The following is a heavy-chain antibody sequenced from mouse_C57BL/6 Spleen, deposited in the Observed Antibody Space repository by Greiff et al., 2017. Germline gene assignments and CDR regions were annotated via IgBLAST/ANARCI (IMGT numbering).Heavy chain of an antibody. CDR1: GYTFTSYW. CDR2: IYPGSGST. J-gene: IGHJ2*01. D-gene: IGHD1-1*01. V-gene: IGHV1-55*01. CDR3: ERGGSSSYYFDY. Sequence: QVQLQQPGAELVKPGASVKMSCKASGYTFTSYWITWVKQRPGQGLEWIGDIYPGSGSTNYNEKFKSKDTLTVDTSSSTAYMKLSSLTSEDSAVYNCERGGSSSYYFDYWGQGTTLTVSS.